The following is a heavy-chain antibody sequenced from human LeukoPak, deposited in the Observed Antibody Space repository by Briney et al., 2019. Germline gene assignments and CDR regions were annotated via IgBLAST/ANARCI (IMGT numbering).Heavy chain of an antibody. CDR2: IYHNGNT. CDR1: GYSISSGYY. CDR3: ARVRYNYGDSDY. V-gene: IGHV4-38-2*01. J-gene: IGHJ4*02. Sequence: SETLSLTCAVSGYSISSGYYWGWIRQPPGKGLEWIGTIYHNGNTYYNPSLKSRVTRSVDTSKNQFSLKLSSVTAADTAVYYCARVRYNYGDSDYWGQGTLVTVSS. D-gene: IGHD5-18*01.